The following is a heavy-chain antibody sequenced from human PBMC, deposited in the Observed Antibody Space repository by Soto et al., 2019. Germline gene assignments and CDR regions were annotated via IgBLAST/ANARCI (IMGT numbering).Heavy chain of an antibody. V-gene: IGHV4-34*01. CDR1: GGSFRGYY. J-gene: IGHJ6*02. CDR3: ARGRYPRRTTNARIAVAVRYYYGMDV. D-gene: IGHD6-19*01. Sequence: SETLSLTFAVYGGSFRGYYWSWIRQPPGKGLEWIGEINHSGSTNYTPPLKSRVTISVDTSKSQFSLKLSSVTAADTAVYYCARGRYPRRTTNARIAVAVRYYYGMDVWGQGTTVTVSS. CDR2: INHSGST.